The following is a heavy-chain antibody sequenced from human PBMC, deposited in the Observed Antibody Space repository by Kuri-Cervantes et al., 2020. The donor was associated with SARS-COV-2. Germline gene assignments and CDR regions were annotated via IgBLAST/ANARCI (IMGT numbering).Heavy chain of an antibody. D-gene: IGHD3-16*01. CDR2: MRPNSGNT. Sequence: ASVKVSCKASGYTFTTYDINWVRQAPGQGPEWMGYMRPNSGNTGYAQKFQGRVTITRDTSASTAYMELSSLRSEDTAVYYCARGLGAWWLNRLDYWGQGTLVTVSS. V-gene: IGHV1-8*01. J-gene: IGHJ4*02. CDR3: ARGLGAWWLNRLDY. CDR1: GYTFTTYD.